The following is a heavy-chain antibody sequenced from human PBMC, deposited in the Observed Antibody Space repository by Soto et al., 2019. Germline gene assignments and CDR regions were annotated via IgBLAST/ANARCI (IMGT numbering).Heavy chain of an antibody. CDR2: ISGSGGPT. J-gene: IGHJ4*02. D-gene: IGHD6-19*01. CDR1: GFTFNSYA. Sequence: PGGSLRLSCAASGFTFNSYAMSWVRQAPGKGLDWVSTISGSGGPTYYADSVKGRFAISRDNSKNTLYLQMNSLRAEDTAIYYCAKDRLPFISGWSATDFWGQGTLVTVSS. V-gene: IGHV3-23*01. CDR3: AKDRLPFISGWSATDF.